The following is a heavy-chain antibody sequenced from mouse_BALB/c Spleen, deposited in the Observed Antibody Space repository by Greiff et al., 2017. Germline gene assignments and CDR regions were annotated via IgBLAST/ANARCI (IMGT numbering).Heavy chain of an antibody. J-gene: IGHJ2*01. CDR2: INPSTGYT. D-gene: IGHD2-14*01. Sequence: QVQLQQSGAELAKPGASVKMSCKASGYTFTSYWMHWVKQRPGQGLEWIGYINPSTGYTEYNQKFKDKATLTADKSSSTAYMQLSSLTSEDSAVYYCAPRGAVRPYYFDYWGQGTTLTVSA. CDR3: APRGAVRPYYFDY. CDR1: GYTFTSYW. V-gene: IGHV1-7*01.